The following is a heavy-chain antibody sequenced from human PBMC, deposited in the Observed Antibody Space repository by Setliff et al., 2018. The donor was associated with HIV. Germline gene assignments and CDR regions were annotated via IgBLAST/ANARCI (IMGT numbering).Heavy chain of an antibody. Sequence: SETLSLTCNVPGASISSYYWTWIRQSPGNRLEWLGYITDSGNTNYNPSLRRRVTISADTSKDQVSLRLRSVTAADTAVYYCARETQQSYNIVTGYNYYYGIDVWGQGTTVTVSS. CDR1: GASISSYY. CDR3: ARETQQSYNIVTGYNYYYGIDV. V-gene: IGHV4-59*01. D-gene: IGHD3-9*01. CDR2: ITDSGNT. J-gene: IGHJ6*02.